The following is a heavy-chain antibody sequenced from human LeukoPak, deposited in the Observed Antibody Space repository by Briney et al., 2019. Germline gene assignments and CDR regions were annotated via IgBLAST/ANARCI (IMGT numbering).Heavy chain of an antibody. J-gene: IGHJ6*02. Sequence: GGSLRLSCAASGFIFRTYAMSWVRQAPGKGLEWVSALSGSGDKTFYADSVKGRFTISRDNSKNTLYLQMNSLRAEDTAVYYCARDLPKYYYGMDVWGQGTTVTVSS. CDR1: GFIFRTYA. CDR2: LSGSGDKT. V-gene: IGHV3-23*01. CDR3: ARDLPKYYYGMDV.